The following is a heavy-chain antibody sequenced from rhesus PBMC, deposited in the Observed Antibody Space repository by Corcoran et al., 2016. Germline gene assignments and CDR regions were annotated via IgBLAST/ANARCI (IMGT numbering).Heavy chain of an antibody. Sequence: EVQLVQSGAEVKKPGASVKISCKASGYTFTDYYLHWVRQAPGKGLEWMGRVDPEDGEAIPAQKFQDRVTIPADTSTDTAYMELSSLRSEDTAVYYCATGRVLGAAGPDSYFDYWGQGVLVTVSS. V-gene: IGHV1-111*02. CDR1: GYTFTDYY. CDR3: ATGRVLGAAGPDSYFDY. D-gene: IGHD6-13*01. CDR2: VDPEDGEA. J-gene: IGHJ4*01.